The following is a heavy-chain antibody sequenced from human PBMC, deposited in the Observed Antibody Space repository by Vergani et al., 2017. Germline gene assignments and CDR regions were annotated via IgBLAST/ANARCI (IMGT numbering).Heavy chain of an antibody. CDR2: IYHSGST. Sequence: QLQLQESGSGLVKPSQTLSPTCAVSGGSISSGGYSWSWIRQPPGKGLEWIGYIYHSGSTYYNPSLKSRGTISVDRSKNQFSLKLGSVTAADTAVYYCARVYGSQPIVGRGYYYYMDVWGKGTTVTVSS. D-gene: IGHD2-15*01. CDR3: ARVYGSQPIVGRGYYYYMDV. CDR1: GGSISSGGYS. V-gene: IGHV4-30-2*01. J-gene: IGHJ6*03.